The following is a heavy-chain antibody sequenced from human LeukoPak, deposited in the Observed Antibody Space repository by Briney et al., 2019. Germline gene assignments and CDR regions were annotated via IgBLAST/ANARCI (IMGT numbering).Heavy chain of an antibody. V-gene: IGHV4-34*01. CDR3: ARAGVADSSWYSEFDY. CDR1: GGSFSGYY. Sequence: PSETLSLTCAVYGGSFSGYYWSWIRQPPGKGLEWIGEINHSGSTNYNPSLKSRVTISVDTSKNQFSLKLSSVTAADPAVYYCARAGVADSSWYSEFDYWGQGTLVTVSS. CDR2: INHSGST. J-gene: IGHJ4*02. D-gene: IGHD6-13*01.